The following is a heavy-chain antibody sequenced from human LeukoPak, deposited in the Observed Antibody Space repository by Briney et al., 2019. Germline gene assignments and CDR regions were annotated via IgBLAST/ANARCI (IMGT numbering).Heavy chain of an antibody. D-gene: IGHD6-13*01. CDR1: GGSFSGYY. CDR3: AREVIAVAGVPYFDL. CDR2: INHSGST. J-gene: IGHJ2*01. V-gene: IGHV4-34*01. Sequence: SETLSLTCAVYGGSFSGYYWSWIRQPPGKGLVWIGEINHSGSTNYNPSLKSRVTISVDTSKNQFSLKLSAVTAAETAAYYCAREVIAVAGVPYFDLCGRGTLVTVSS.